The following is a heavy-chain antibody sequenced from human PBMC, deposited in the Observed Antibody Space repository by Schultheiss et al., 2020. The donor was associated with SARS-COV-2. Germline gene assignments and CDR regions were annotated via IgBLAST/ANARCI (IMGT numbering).Heavy chain of an antibody. V-gene: IGHV3-11*05. CDR3: ARDRTLGYCSSTSCYRAFDI. CDR1: GFTFSSYA. CDR2: ISSSSSYT. D-gene: IGHD2-2*01. J-gene: IGHJ3*02. Sequence: GGSLRLSCAASGFTFSSYAMHWIRQAPGKGLEWVSYISSSSSYTNYADSVKGRFTISRDNAKNSLYLQMNSLRAEDTAVYYCARDRTLGYCSSTSCYRAFDIWGQGTMVTVSS.